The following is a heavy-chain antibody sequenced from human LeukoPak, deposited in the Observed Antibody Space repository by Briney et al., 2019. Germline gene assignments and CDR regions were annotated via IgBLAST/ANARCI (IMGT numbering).Heavy chain of an antibody. CDR2: IVVGSGNT. J-gene: IGHJ4*02. Sequence: GTSVKVSCKASGFAFTSSAMQWVRQTRGQRLEWIGWIVVGSGNTNYAQKFPERATTTSDMSTSTGYMERSSLSSEDTAVYDCAAVGGDVRLGELSLAPIDYWGQGTLVTVSS. V-gene: IGHV1-58*02. CDR3: AAVGGDVRLGELSLAPIDY. CDR1: GFAFTSSA. D-gene: IGHD3-16*02.